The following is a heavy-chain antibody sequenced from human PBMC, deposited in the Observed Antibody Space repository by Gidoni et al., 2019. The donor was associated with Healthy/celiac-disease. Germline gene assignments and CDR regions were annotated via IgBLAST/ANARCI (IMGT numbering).Heavy chain of an antibody. CDR3: ARAGITGTRLAFDI. V-gene: IGHV3-74*01. D-gene: IGHD1-20*01. J-gene: IGHJ3*02. Sequence: SVKGRFTISRDNAKNTLYLQMNSLSAEDTAVYYCARAGITGTRLAFDIWGQGTMVTVSS.